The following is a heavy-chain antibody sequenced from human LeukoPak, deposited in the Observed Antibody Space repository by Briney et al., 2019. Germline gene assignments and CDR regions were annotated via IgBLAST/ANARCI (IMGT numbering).Heavy chain of an antibody. J-gene: IGHJ3*02. D-gene: IGHD3-10*01. CDR2: ISWNSGSI. CDR3: AKAMVRGVITEDAFDI. Sequence: GGSLRLSCAASEFTFDDYAMHWVRQAPGKGLEWVSGISWNSGSIGYADSVKGRFTISRDNAKNSLYLQMNSLRAEDMALYYCAKAMVRGVITEDAFDIWGQGTMVTVSS. CDR1: EFTFDDYA. V-gene: IGHV3-9*03.